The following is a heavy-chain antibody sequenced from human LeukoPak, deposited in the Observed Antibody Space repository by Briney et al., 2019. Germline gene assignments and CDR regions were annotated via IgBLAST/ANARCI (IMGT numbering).Heavy chain of an antibody. V-gene: IGHV3-21*01. CDR1: GFTFSSYS. D-gene: IGHD3-22*01. J-gene: IGHJ3*02. Sequence: GGSLRLSCAASGFTFSSYSMNWVRQAPGKGLEWVSSISSSSSYIYYADSVKGRFTISRDNAKNSLYLQMNSLRAEDTAVYYCATYYYDSRGYFSSAFDIWGQGTTVTVSS. CDR3: ATYYYDSRGYFSSAFDI. CDR2: ISSSSSYI.